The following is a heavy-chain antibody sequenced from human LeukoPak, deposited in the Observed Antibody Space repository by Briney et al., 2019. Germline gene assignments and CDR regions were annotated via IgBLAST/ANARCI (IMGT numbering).Heavy chain of an antibody. CDR2: INPNSGGT. CDR3: ASLGYCSSTSCLDY. CDR1: GYTFTGYY. V-gene: IGHV1-2*02. D-gene: IGHD2-2*01. J-gene: IGHJ4*02. Sequence: ASVKVSCKASGYTFTGYYMHWVRQAPGQGLEWMGWINPNSGGTNYAQKFQGRVTMTRDTSIGTAYMELSRLRPDDTAVYYCASLGYCSSTSCLDYWGQGTLVTVSS.